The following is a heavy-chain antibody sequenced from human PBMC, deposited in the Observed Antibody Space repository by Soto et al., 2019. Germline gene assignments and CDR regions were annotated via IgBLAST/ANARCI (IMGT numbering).Heavy chain of an antibody. CDR1: GYTFTTNG. J-gene: IGHJ4*02. CDR2: VSAYSGNT. CDR3: ARDVNYRFDS. Sequence: ASVKVSCKPSGYTFTTNGISWVRQVPGQGLEWMGWVSAYSGNTNYAQKIQGRVTMTTDSSTSTAYIELGSLRSDDTAVYFCARDVNYRFDSWGQGTLVTVSS. V-gene: IGHV1-18*01. D-gene: IGHD4-4*01.